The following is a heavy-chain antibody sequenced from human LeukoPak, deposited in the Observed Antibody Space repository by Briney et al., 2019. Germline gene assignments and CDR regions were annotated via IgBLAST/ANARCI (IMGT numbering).Heavy chain of an antibody. V-gene: IGHV3-23*01. CDR2: ISEDGRT. J-gene: IGHJ5*02. CDR1: GFTFSKYA. CDR3: AKGSANWDGYKGKYDP. Sequence: GGSLRLSCEGSGFTFSKYAINWVRQAPGKGLEWVSVISEDGRTYYADSVKGRFTISRDNFKNTVYLQMKSLRAEDTAVYYCAKGSANWDGYKGKYDPWGQGTLVTV. D-gene: IGHD1-1*01.